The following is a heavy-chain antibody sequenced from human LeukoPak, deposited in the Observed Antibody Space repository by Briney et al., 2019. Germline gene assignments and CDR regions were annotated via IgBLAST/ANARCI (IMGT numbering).Heavy chain of an antibody. V-gene: IGHV3-23*01. D-gene: IGHD3-22*01. Sequence: PGGSLRLSCAASGFTFSSYAMSWVRQAPGKGLEWVSAISGSGGSTYYADSVKGRFTTSRDNSKNTLYLQMNSLRAEDTAVYYCAKDLVVVNDAFDIWGKGTMVTVSS. CDR1: GFTFSSYA. CDR2: ISGSGGST. J-gene: IGHJ3*02. CDR3: AKDLVVVNDAFDI.